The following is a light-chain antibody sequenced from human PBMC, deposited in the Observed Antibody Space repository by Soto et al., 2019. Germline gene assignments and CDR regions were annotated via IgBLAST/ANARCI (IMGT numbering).Light chain of an antibody. V-gene: IGKV1-39*01. CDR3: QQSYNPPYT. CDR1: QSIRSH. J-gene: IGKJ2*01. CDR2: AAS. Sequence: DIQMTQSPSSLSASVRDRVTITCRASQSIRSHLNWYRERPGKAPKLLIYAASSLQSGVPSRFSGTGSGTDFTLTISSLQPEDFATYYCQQSYNPPYTFGQGTKLEIK.